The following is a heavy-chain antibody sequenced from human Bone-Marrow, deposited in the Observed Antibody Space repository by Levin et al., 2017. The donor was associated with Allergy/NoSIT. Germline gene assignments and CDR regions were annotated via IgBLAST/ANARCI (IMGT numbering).Heavy chain of an antibody. CDR2: VNNDGRTT. D-gene: IGHD3-3*01. V-gene: IGHV3-23*01. J-gene: IGHJ4*02. Sequence: SCAASGFTFGTYAMSWVRQAPGKGLEWISTVNNDGRTTYYADSVRGRFTISRHNSTNTLYLQMNSLRAEDTAVYYCAKLLVVNSEGDHWGQGTLVTVSS. CDR3: AKLLVVNSEGDH. CDR1: GFTFGTYA.